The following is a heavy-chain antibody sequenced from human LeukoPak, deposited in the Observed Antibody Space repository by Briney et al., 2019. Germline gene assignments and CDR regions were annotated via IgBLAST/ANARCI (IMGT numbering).Heavy chain of an antibody. CDR2: ISSSSSYI. CDR1: GFTFSSYS. Sequence: PGGSLRLSCAASGFTFSSYSMNWVRQAPGKGLEWVSSISSSSSYIYYADSVKGRFTISRDNAKNSLYLQMNSLRAEDTAVYYCARVGYTGTWYSSPPFDYWGRGTLVTVSS. CDR3: ARVGYTGTWYSSPPFDY. V-gene: IGHV3-21*01. D-gene: IGHD6-13*01. J-gene: IGHJ4*02.